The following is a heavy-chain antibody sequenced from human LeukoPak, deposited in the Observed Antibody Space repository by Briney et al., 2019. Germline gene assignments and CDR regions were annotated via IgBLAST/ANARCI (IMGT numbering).Heavy chain of an antibody. CDR1: GFTFSDYY. J-gene: IGHJ4*02. V-gene: IGHV3-11*01. Sequence: GGSLRLSCAASGFTFSDYYMSWIRQAPGKGLEWVSYISSGSTIYYADSVKGRFTISRDNAENSLYLQMNSLRAEDTAVYYCARGKRYFDYWGQGTLVTVSS. CDR3: ARGKRYFDY. CDR2: ISSGSTI.